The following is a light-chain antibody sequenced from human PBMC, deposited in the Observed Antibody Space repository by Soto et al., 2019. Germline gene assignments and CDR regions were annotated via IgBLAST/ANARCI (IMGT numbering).Light chain of an antibody. J-gene: IGKJ5*01. Sequence: DIKMTQSPSSLSASVGDRVTITCRASQSISSYLNWYQQKPGKAPKLLIYAASSLQSGVPSRFSGSGSGTDFTLTISSLQPEDFATYYCQQSYSTPPITFGQGTRLAI. V-gene: IGKV1-39*01. CDR3: QQSYSTPPIT. CDR2: AAS. CDR1: QSISSY.